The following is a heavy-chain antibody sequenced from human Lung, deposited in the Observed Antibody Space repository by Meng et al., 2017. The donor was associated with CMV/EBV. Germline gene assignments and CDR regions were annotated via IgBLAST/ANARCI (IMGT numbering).Heavy chain of an antibody. CDR2: IDPNSGCT. CDR3: SRDLVTIFGVGGTFGY. Sequence: ASLKVSCKSSGYTFTGYFMHWVRQAPGQGLEWMGWIDPNSGCTYNAQKFQGRVTMTRDTSINTAYMELSRLRSEGTAVYYCSRDLVTIFGVGGTFGYWGQGXLVTVSS. CDR1: GYTFTGYF. V-gene: IGHV1-2*02. J-gene: IGHJ4*02. D-gene: IGHD3-3*01.